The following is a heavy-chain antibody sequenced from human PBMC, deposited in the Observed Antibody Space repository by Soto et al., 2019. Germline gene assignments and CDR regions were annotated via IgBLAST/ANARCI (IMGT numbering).Heavy chain of an antibody. J-gene: IGHJ6*04. Sequence: ASVKVSCKASGYTFTSYDINWVRQATGQGLEWMGWMNPNSGNTGYAQKFQGRVTMTRNTSISTAYMELSSLRSEDTAVYYFARSLYYDFWSGYDPMDVWGKGTTVTVSS. CDR2: MNPNSGNT. V-gene: IGHV1-8*01. CDR3: ARSLYYDFWSGYDPMDV. CDR1: GYTFTSYD. D-gene: IGHD3-3*01.